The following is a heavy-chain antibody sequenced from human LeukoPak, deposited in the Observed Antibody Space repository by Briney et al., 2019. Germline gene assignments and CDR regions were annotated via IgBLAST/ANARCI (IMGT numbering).Heavy chain of an antibody. J-gene: IGHJ3*02. CDR1: GGSISSGGYY. CDR2: IYYSGST. D-gene: IGHD3-9*01. Sequence: PSETLSLTCTVSGGSISSGGYYWSWIRQHPGKGLEWIGYIYYSGSTYYNPSLKSRVTISVDTSKNQFSLKLTSVTAADTAVYYCARGFDAHNAFDIWGQGTMVTVSS. CDR3: ARGFDAHNAFDI. V-gene: IGHV4-31*03.